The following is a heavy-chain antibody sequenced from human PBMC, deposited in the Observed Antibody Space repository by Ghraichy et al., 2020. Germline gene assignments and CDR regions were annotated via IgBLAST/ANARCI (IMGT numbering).Heavy chain of an antibody. V-gene: IGHV5-51*01. CDR3: ARHAGEGDRNYYYMDV. CDR1: GYSFTSYW. CDR2: IYPGDSDT. J-gene: IGHJ6*03. D-gene: IGHD3-10*01. Sequence: GESLNISCKGSGYSFTSYWIGWVRQMPGKGLEWMGIIYPGDSDTRYSPSFQGQVTISADKSISTAYLQWSSLKASDTAMYYCARHAGEGDRNYYYMDVWGKGTTVTVSS.